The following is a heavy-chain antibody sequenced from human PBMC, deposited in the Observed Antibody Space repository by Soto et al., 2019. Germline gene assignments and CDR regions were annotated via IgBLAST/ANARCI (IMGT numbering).Heavy chain of an antibody. V-gene: IGHV3-53*01. Sequence: GGSLRLSCAASGFTVSSNYMGWVRQAPGKGLEWVSVIYSGGSTYYADSVKGRFTISRDNSKNTLYLQMNSLRAEDTAVYYCARASRATYDSSGFWFDYWGQGTLVTVSS. CDR1: GFTVSSNY. CDR3: ARASRATYDSSGFWFDY. J-gene: IGHJ4*02. CDR2: IYSGGST. D-gene: IGHD3-22*01.